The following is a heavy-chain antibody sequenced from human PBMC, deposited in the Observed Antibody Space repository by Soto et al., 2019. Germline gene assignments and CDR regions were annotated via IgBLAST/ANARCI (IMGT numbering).Heavy chain of an antibody. CDR3: ARRPDYYDSSGYWYFDL. J-gene: IGHJ2*01. D-gene: IGHD3-22*01. Sequence: TLSLTCTDSDGSIRSDAYYWSWIRQPPGKGLAYIGYIYYSGSTYYNPSLKSRVTISVDTSKNQFSLKLSSVTAADTAVYYCARRPDYYDSSGYWYFDLWGRGTLVTVSS. CDR2: IYYSGST. V-gene: IGHV4-31*03. CDR1: DGSIRSDAYY.